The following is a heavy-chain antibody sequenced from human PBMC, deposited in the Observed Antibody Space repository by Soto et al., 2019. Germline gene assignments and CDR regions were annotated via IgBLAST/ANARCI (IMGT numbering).Heavy chain of an antibody. CDR1: GLNFDDFA. CDR2: ITWNSRVL. D-gene: IGHD2-2*03. Sequence: PGGSLRLSCVGTGLNFDDFAIHWVRQAPGKGLEWVSGITWNSRVLAYADSVKGRFTISRDNSWSTVDLLMNSLRAEDTALYYCVSWIFEHFDLWGQGTLVTVSS. CDR3: VSWIFEHFDL. V-gene: IGHV3-9*01. J-gene: IGHJ4*02.